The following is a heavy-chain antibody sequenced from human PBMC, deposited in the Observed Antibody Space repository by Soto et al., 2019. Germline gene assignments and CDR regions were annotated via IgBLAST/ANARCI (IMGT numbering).Heavy chain of an antibody. CDR2: ISGRGTTT. CDR3: VRLGYCSSATCKYYSYYYGMDV. D-gene: IGHD2-2*01. V-gene: IGHV3-48*02. J-gene: IGHJ6*02. Sequence: QPGGSLRLSCEASGFSFGSYSMNWVRQAPGKGLEWVSFISGRGTTTYYADSVKGRFTVSRDNAKNSLSLEVNSLRDEDTAVYYCVRLGYCSSATCKYYSYYYGMDVWGQGTTVTVSS. CDR1: GFSFGSYS.